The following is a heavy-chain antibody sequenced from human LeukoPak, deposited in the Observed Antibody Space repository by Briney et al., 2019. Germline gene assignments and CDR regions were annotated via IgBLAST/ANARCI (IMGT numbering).Heavy chain of an antibody. CDR2: ISSSGST. D-gene: IGHD3-10*01. J-gene: IGHJ4*02. V-gene: IGHV4-61*02. Sequence: PSETLSLTCTVSGDSISSGDYYWSWIRQPAGKGLEWIGRISSSGSTNYNPSLKSRVTISVDTSKNQFSLKLSSVTAADTAVYYCARAEVYYGSGSYRYYFDYWGQGTLVTVSS. CDR3: ARAEVYYGSGSYRYYFDY. CDR1: GDSISSGDYY.